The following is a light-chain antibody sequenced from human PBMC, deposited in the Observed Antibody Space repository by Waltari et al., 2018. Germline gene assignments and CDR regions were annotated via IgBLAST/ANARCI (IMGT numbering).Light chain of an antibody. CDR3: QKYNNWPPWT. CDR2: APS. Sequence: ETVMTQSPATLSVSPGETAPLSCSSSQTISSNLACYQQKPGPAPRLLIHAPSTRAIGIPDRFSSSGSGTQFTLTISSLQAEDFAGDYCQKYNNWPPWTFGQGTKVEIK. CDR1: QTISSN. V-gene: IGKV3-15*01. J-gene: IGKJ1*01.